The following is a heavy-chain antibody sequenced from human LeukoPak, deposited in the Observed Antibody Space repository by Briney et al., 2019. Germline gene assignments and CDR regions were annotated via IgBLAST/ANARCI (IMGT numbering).Heavy chain of an antibody. J-gene: IGHJ3*02. D-gene: IGHD2-2*02. V-gene: IGHV3-21*01. CDR2: ISGSGHYI. Sequence: PGGSLRLSCAASGFTFSSYAMSWVRQAPGKGLEWVSAISGSGHYIYYADSLKGRFTMSRDNANNLLYLQMNSLRVEDTAVYYCARAVVPSAIEEAFDIWGQGTMVTVSS. CDR3: ARAVVPSAIEEAFDI. CDR1: GFTFSSYA.